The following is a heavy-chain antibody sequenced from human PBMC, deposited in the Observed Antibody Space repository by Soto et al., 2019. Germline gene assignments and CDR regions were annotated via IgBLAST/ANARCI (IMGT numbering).Heavy chain of an antibody. Sequence: SETLSLTCTVSGGSISSGDYYWGWIRQPPGKGLEWIGYIYYSGSTYYNPSLKSRVTISVDTSKNQFSLKLSSVTAADTAVYYCARNRGEWFDYWGQGTLVTVSS. CDR3: ARNRGEWFDY. CDR1: GGSISSGDYY. V-gene: IGHV4-30-4*01. CDR2: IYYSGST. D-gene: IGHD3-16*01. J-gene: IGHJ4*02.